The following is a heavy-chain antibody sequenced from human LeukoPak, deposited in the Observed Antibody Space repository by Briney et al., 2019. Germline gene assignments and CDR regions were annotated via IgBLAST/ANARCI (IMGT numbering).Heavy chain of an antibody. J-gene: IGHJ5*02. CDR3: ARGDYVWGSYRYSNWFDP. V-gene: IGHV4-34*01. CDR1: GGSFSGYY. D-gene: IGHD3-16*02. Sequence: SETLSLTCAVYGGSFSGYYWSWIRQPPGKGLEWIGEINHSGSTNYNPSLKSRVTISVDTSKNQFSLKLSSVTAADTAVYYCARGDYVWGSYRYSNWFDPWGQGTLVTVSS. CDR2: INHSGST.